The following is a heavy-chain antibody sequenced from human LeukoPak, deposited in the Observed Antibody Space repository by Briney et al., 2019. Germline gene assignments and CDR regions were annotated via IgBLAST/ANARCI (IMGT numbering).Heavy chain of an antibody. Sequence: SQTLSLTCTVSGCSISSGGYYWSWIRQHPGKGLEWTGEINHSGSTNYNPSLKSRVTISVDTSKNQFSLKLSSVTAADTAVYYCARRGYCSSTSCSSYYYGMDVWGQGTTVTVSS. CDR2: INHSGST. CDR1: GCSISSGGYY. V-gene: IGHV4-31*03. J-gene: IGHJ6*02. D-gene: IGHD2-2*01. CDR3: ARRGYCSSTSCSSYYYGMDV.